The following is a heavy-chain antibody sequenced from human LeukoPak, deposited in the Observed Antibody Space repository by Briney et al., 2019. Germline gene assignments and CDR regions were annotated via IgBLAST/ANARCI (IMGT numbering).Heavy chain of an antibody. D-gene: IGHD1-14*01. Sequence: SETLSLTCTVSGGSISGYYWSWIRQPAGKGLEWIGRIYTSGSTNYNPSLKSRVTMSVDTSKNQFSLKLSSVTAADTAVYYCTRASPTTNKGAYGWFDPWGQGTLVTVSS. CDR2: IYTSGST. CDR3: TRASPTTNKGAYGWFDP. V-gene: IGHV4-4*07. CDR1: GGSISGYY. J-gene: IGHJ5*02.